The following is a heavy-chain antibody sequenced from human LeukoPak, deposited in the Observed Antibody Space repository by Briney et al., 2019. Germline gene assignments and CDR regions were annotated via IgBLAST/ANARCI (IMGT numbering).Heavy chain of an antibody. CDR3: ARGGSNAFDI. D-gene: IGHD5/OR15-5a*01. J-gene: IGHJ3*02. V-gene: IGHV4-39*07. CDR2: IYYSGST. Sequence: SGTLSLTCTVSGGSISSSSYYWGWIRQPPGKGLEWIGSIYYSGSTYYNPSLKSRVTISVDTSKNQFSLKLSSVTAADTAVYYCARGGSNAFDIWGQGTMVTVSS. CDR1: GGSISSSSYY.